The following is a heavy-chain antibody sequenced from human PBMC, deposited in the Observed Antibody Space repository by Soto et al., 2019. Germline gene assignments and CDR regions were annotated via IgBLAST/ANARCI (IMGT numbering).Heavy chain of an antibody. Sequence: QISLKESGPTVVKPTQTLTLTCTFSGFSLTTGGVGVGWIRQPPEKAPEWLALIYWDDDKGYSPSLKSRLTVTKDTSKTQVVLTMNNMGPVDTATYFCAHARNDFAAFDIWGQGTMVTVPS. CDR3: AHARNDFAAFDI. J-gene: IGHJ3*02. V-gene: IGHV2-5*02. CDR1: GFSLTTGGVG. D-gene: IGHD2-21*02. CDR2: IYWDDDK.